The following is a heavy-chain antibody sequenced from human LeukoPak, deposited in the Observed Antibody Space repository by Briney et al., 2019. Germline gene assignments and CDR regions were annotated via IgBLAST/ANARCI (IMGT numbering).Heavy chain of an antibody. V-gene: IGHV4-59*02. Sequence: SETLSLTCTVSGGSVSSYYWSWIRQPPGKGLEWIGYIYDSGNTKYNPSLKSRVTISGDTSKNQFSLKLSSVTAADTAVYYCARVRCSNGVFDPWGQGTLVTVSS. D-gene: IGHD6-19*01. CDR3: ARVRCSNGVFDP. J-gene: IGHJ5*02. CDR2: IYDSGNT. CDR1: GGSVSSYY.